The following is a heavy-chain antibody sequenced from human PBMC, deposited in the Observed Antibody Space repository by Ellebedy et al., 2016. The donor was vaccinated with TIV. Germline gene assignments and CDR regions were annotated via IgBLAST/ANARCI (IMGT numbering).Heavy chain of an antibody. CDR1: GFTFSSYW. CDR2: IKGDGSST. J-gene: IGHJ6*02. V-gene: IGHV3-74*01. Sequence: GGSLRLSXAASGFTFSSYWMHWVRQAPGKGLVWVSRIKGDGSSTSYADSVKGRFTISRDNAKNTLYLQMNSLRAEDTAVYYCAKGWGGMDVWGQGTTVTVSS. D-gene: IGHD1-26*01. CDR3: AKGWGGMDV.